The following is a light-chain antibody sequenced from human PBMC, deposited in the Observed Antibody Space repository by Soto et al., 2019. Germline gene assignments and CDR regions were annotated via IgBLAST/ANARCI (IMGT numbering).Light chain of an antibody. V-gene: IGLV2-11*01. CDR3: CSYAGSYTWV. CDR1: SSDVGGYNY. J-gene: IGLJ3*02. Sequence: QSALTQPRSVSGSPGQSVTNSCTGTSSDVGGYNYVSWYQQHPGKAPKLMIYDVSKRPSGVPDRFSGSKSGNTASLTISGLQAEDEADYYCCSYAGSYTWVFGGGTKVTVL. CDR2: DVS.